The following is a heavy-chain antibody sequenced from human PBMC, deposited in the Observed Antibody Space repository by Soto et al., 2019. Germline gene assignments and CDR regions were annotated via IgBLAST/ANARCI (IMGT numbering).Heavy chain of an antibody. J-gene: IGHJ6*02. CDR1: GFTFSSYS. V-gene: IGHV3-21*01. Sequence: PGGSLRLSCAASGFTFSSYSMNWVRQAPGKGLEWVSSISSSSSYIYYADSVKGRFTISRDNAKNSLYLQMNSLRAEDTAVYYCARPVPYYYDSRYGMDVWGQGTTVTVSS. CDR3: ARPVPYYYDSRYGMDV. CDR2: ISSSSSYI. D-gene: IGHD3-22*01.